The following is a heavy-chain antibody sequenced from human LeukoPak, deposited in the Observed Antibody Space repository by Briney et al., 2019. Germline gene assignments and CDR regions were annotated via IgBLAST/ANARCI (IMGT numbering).Heavy chain of an antibody. Sequence: GRSLRLSCAASGSTFSSYAMHWVRQAPGKGLEWVAVISYDGSNKYYADSVKGRFTISRDNSKNTLYLQMNSLRAEDTAVYYCARDKDPITIFEVGSGMDVWGQGTTVTVSS. D-gene: IGHD3-3*01. CDR2: ISYDGSNK. CDR3: ARDKDPITIFEVGSGMDV. CDR1: GSTFSSYA. V-gene: IGHV3-30-3*01. J-gene: IGHJ6*02.